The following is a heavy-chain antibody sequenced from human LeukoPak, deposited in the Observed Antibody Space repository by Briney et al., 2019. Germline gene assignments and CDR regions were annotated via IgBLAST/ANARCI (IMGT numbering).Heavy chain of an antibody. CDR3: ARPSKTGYSSGWYTELKY. CDR1: GSTFSSYS. Sequence: GGSLRLSCAASGSTFSSYSMNWVRQAPGKGLEWVSSISSSSSYIYYADSVKGRFTISRDNAKNSLYLQMSSLRAEDTAVYYCARPSKTGYSSGWYTELKYWGQGTLVTVSS. CDR2: ISSSSSYI. D-gene: IGHD6-19*01. V-gene: IGHV3-21*01. J-gene: IGHJ4*02.